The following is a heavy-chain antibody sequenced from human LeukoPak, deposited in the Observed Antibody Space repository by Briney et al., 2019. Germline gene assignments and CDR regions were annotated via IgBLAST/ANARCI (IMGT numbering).Heavy chain of an antibody. V-gene: IGHV1-2*02. J-gene: IGHJ3*02. CDR1: GYTFTGYY. CDR3: ARYSDSDAFGI. Sequence: ASVKVSCKASGYTFTGYYMHWVRQAPGQGLEWMGWINPNSGGTNYAQKFQGRVTMTRDTFVSTAYMELSRLRSDDTAVYYCARYSDSDAFGIWGQGTMVTVSS. CDR2: INPNSGGT. D-gene: IGHD2-21*01.